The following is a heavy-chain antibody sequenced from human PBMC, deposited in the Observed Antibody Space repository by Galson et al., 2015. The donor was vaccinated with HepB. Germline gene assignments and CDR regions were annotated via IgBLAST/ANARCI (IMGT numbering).Heavy chain of an antibody. CDR2: ISSSSSYI. J-gene: IGHJ4*02. Sequence: SCAASGFTFSSYSMNWVRQAPGKGLEWVSSISSSSSYIYYADSVKGRFTISRDNAKNSLYLQMNSLRAEDTAVYYCASGYCSSTSCYLYYFDYWGQGTLVTVSS. CDR1: GFTFSSYS. V-gene: IGHV3-21*01. CDR3: ASGYCSSTSCYLYYFDY. D-gene: IGHD2-2*01.